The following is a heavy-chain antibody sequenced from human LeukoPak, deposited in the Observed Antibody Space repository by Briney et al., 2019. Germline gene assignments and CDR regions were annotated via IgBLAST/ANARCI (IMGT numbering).Heavy chain of an antibody. CDR1: GGTFSRYA. D-gene: IGHD6-19*01. Sequence: SVRVSCKASGGTFSRYAISWVRQAPGQGLEWMGGIIPMFGIANYAQKFQGRVTITADESTSTAYMELSSLRSEDTAVYYCARDRPYTGGWRGFDYWGQGTLVTVSS. CDR2: IIPMFGIA. V-gene: IGHV1-69*01. J-gene: IGHJ4*02. CDR3: ARDRPYTGGWRGFDY.